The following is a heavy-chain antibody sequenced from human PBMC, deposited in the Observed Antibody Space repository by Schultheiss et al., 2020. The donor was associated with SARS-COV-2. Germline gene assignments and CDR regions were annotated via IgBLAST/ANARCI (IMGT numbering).Heavy chain of an antibody. CDR3: ARQAARGNWFDP. CDR2: ISGSGGST. Sequence: GESLKISCAASGFTFSSYSMNWVRQAPGKGLEWVSAISGSGGSTYYADSVKGRFTISRDNSKNTLYLQMNSLRAEDTAVYYCARQAARGNWFDPWGQGTLVTVSS. V-gene: IGHV3-23*01. D-gene: IGHD2-15*01. J-gene: IGHJ5*02. CDR1: GFTFSSYS.